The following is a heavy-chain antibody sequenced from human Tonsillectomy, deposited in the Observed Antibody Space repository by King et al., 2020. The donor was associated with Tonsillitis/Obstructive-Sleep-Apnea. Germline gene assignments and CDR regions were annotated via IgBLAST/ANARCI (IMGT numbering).Heavy chain of an antibody. D-gene: IGHD2-2*01. CDR1: GFTFDDYA. CDR2: LSWNSGSI. Sequence: QLVQSGGGLVQPGRSLRLSCAASGFTFDDYAMHWVRQAPGKGLEWVSGLSWNSGSIGYADSVKGRFTISRDNAKNSLYLQMNSLRAEDTALYYYAKDIEERYCSSTSCHYMDVWGKGTTVTVSS. CDR3: AKDIEERYCSSTSCHYMDV. V-gene: IGHV3-9*01. J-gene: IGHJ6*03.